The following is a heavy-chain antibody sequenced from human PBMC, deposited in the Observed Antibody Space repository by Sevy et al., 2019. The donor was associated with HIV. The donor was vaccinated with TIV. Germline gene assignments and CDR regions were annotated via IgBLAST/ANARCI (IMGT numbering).Heavy chain of an antibody. D-gene: IGHD3-16*01. CDR2: VSFDGGSK. V-gene: IGHV3-30-3*01. J-gene: IGHJ3*02. Sequence: GGSLRLSCEASGFTFNNFPIHWVRQAPGKGLEWVAVVSFDGGSKYYADSVKGRFTVSRDNSKNTVYLQLNSLRAEDTAVYYCVRERTRSITFDIWGQGTLVTVSS. CDR3: VRERTRSITFDI. CDR1: GFTFNNFP.